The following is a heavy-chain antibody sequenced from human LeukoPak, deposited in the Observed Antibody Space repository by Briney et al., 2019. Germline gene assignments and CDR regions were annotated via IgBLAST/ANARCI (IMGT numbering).Heavy chain of an antibody. CDR3: ARESSGSRPQY. D-gene: IGHD1-26*01. Sequence: SVKVSCKASGGTFSSYAISWVRQAPGQGLEWMGGIIPIFGTANYALKFQGRATITTDESTSTAYMELSSLRSEDTAVYYCARESSGSRPQYWGQGTLVTVSS. CDR2: IIPIFGTA. CDR1: GGTFSSYA. V-gene: IGHV1-69*05. J-gene: IGHJ4*02.